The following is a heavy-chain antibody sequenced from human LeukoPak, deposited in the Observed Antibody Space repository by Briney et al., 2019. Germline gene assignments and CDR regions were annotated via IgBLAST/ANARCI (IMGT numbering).Heavy chain of an antibody. D-gene: IGHD3-3*01. CDR3: ARLLFGVVDY. V-gene: IGHV4-38-2*01. CDR2: IYHSGST. J-gene: IGHJ4*02. CDR1: GYSISSGYY. Sequence: PSETLSLTCAVSGYSISSGYYWGWIRQPPGKGLEWIGSIYHSGSTYYNPFLKSRVTISVDTSKNQFSLKLSSVTAADTAVYYCARLLFGVVDYWGQGTLVTVSS.